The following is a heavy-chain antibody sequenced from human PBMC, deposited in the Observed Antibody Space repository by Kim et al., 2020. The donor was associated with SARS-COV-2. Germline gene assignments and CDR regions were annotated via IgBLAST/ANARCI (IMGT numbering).Heavy chain of an antibody. V-gene: IGHV6-1*01. CDR1: GDSVSSNSAA. D-gene: IGHD3-10*01. Sequence: SQTLSLTCAISGDSVSSNSAAWNWIRQSPSRGLEWLGRTYYRSKWYNDYAVSVKSRITINPDTSKNQFSLQLNSVTPEDTAVYYCARERPYPRESGLLWFGELCLYYYYGMDVWGQGTTVTVSS. J-gene: IGHJ6*02. CDR2: TYYRSKWYN. CDR3: ARERPYPRESGLLWFGELCLYYYYGMDV.